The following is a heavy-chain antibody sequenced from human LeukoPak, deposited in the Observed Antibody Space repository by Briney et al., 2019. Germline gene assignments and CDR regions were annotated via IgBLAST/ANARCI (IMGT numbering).Heavy chain of an antibody. CDR3: ARDLPNSSGGWFDP. V-gene: IGHV4-59*12. Sequence: SETLSLTCTVSGGSISSYYWSWIRQPPGKGLEWIGYIYYSGSTNYNPSLKSRVTISVDTSKNQFSLKLSSVTAADTAVYYCARDLPNSSGGWFDPWGQGTLVTVSS. J-gene: IGHJ5*02. CDR2: IYYSGST. D-gene: IGHD6-6*01. CDR1: GGSISSYY.